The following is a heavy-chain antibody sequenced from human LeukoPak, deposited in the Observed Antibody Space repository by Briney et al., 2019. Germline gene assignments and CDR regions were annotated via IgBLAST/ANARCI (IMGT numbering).Heavy chain of an antibody. CDR3: ARATPAQTIAAAGYFDY. CDR1: GGSISSATSY. Sequence: PSETLSLTCTVSGGSISSATSYWAWIRQPPGKGLEWIGYIYHSGSTYYNPSLKSRVTISVDRSKNQFSLKLSSVTAADTAVYYCARATPAQTIAAAGYFDYWGQGTLVTVSS. CDR2: IYHSGST. V-gene: IGHV4-30-2*01. J-gene: IGHJ4*02. D-gene: IGHD6-13*01.